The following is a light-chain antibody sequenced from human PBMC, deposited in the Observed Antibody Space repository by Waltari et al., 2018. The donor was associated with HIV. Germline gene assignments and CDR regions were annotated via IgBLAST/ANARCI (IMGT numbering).Light chain of an antibody. Sequence: QSALTQPVSVSGSPGQSITISCTGTSSDIGGYNYVSWYQQHPGRAPKLMIYDVSNRPSGVSNRFSGSKSGNTASLTISGLQAEDEALYYCSSYTTSSTLGLFGGGTQLTVL. J-gene: IGLJ3*02. V-gene: IGLV2-14*03. CDR1: SSDIGGYNY. CDR3: SSYTTSSTLGL. CDR2: DVS.